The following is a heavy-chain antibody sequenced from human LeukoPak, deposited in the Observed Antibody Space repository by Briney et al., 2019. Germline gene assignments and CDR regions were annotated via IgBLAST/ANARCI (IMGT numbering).Heavy chain of an antibody. D-gene: IGHD2-21*02. V-gene: IGHV3-33*08. CDR1: GFTFSTYW. J-gene: IGHJ4*02. CDR3: ARDASYGDCSFDY. CDR2: MWYDGSNK. Sequence: GGSLRLSCAASGFTFSTYWVHWVRQAPGKGLEWVAVMWYDGSNKYYAASVKGRFTISRDNSKNTLYLQMNGLRAEYTALYYCARDASYGDCSFDYWGQGTLVTVSS.